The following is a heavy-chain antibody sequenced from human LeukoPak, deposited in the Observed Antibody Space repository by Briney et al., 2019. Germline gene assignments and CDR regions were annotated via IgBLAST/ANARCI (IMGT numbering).Heavy chain of an antibody. CDR3: ARLAKKYSSSWPDWWFDP. D-gene: IGHD6-13*01. CDR1: GGTFSSYA. V-gene: IGHV1-69*04. J-gene: IGHJ5*02. CDR2: IIPILGIA. Sequence: ASVKVSCKASGGTFSSYAISWVRQAPGQGLEWMGRIIPILGIANYAQKFQGRVTITADKSTSTAYMELSSLRSEDTAVYYCARLAKKYSSSWPDWWFDPWGQGTLVTVSS.